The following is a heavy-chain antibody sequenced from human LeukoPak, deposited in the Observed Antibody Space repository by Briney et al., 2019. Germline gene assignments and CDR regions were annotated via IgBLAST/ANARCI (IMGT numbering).Heavy chain of an antibody. CDR2: ISSSSSYI. CDR3: ARDSPHRSWGSGFDY. D-gene: IGHD3-16*01. J-gene: IGHJ4*02. Sequence: GGSLRLSCAASGFTFSSYSMNWVRQAPGKGLEWVSSISSSSSYINYADSVKGRFTVSRDNAKNSVYLQMNSLRAEDTAVYYCARDSPHRSWGSGFDYWGQGTLVTVSS. V-gene: IGHV3-21*01. CDR1: GFTFSSYS.